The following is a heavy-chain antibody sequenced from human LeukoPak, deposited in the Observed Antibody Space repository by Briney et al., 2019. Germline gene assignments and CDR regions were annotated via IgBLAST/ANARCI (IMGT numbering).Heavy chain of an antibody. CDR2: ISYDGSNK. Sequence: GGSLRLSCAASGFTFPSYAMDWVAQAPGKGREGVAVISYDGSNKYYADSVKGRFTISRDNSKNTLYLQMNSLRAEDTAVYYCARGALCLEWLLLPFDYWGQGTLVTVAS. D-gene: IGHD3-3*01. CDR1: GFTFPSYA. J-gene: IGHJ4*02. CDR3: ARGALCLEWLLLPFDY. V-gene: IGHV3-30-3*01.